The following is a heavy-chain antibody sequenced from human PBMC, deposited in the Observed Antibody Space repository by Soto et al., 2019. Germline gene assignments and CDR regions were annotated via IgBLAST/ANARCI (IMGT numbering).Heavy chain of an antibody. V-gene: IGHV3-64*01. D-gene: IGHD6-6*01. J-gene: IGHJ6*03. CDR2: ISSNGVGT. CDR3: ARRARPDFYHMDV. CDR1: GFTLSGYA. Sequence: EVQLAESGGGLAQPGGSLRLSYAASGFTLSGYAVDWVSQAPGKGLEYVSGISSNGVGTYYANSVQGRFTISRDNSKNTLYLQMGSLRPEDMAVYYCARRARPDFYHMDVSGKGTTVTVS.